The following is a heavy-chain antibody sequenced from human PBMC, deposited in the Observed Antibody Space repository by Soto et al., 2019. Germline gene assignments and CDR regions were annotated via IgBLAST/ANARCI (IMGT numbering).Heavy chain of an antibody. V-gene: IGHV3-33*01. J-gene: IGHJ6*02. CDR3: ARTGKSIAARPYYYGMDV. CDR2: IWYDGSNK. CDR1: GFTFSSYG. Sequence: GGSLRLSCAASGFTFSSYGMHWVRQAPGKGLEWVAVIWYDGSNKYYADSVKGRFTISRDNSKNTLYLQMNSLRAEDTAVYYCARTGKSIAARPYYYGMDVWGQGTTVTVSS. D-gene: IGHD6-6*01.